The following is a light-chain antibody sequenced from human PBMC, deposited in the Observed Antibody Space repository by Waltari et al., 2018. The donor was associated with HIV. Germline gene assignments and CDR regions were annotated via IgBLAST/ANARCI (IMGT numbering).Light chain of an antibody. J-gene: IGKJ1*01. CDR3: QHYNGYSQT. Sequence: DIQMTQSPSTLSASVGDRVTITCRASQSISSWLAWYQQKPGKAPKLLIYKASSLESGVPSSFSGSGSGTEFTLTISNLQADDFATYYCQHYNGYSQTFGQGTKVEIK. V-gene: IGKV1-5*03. CDR1: QSISSW. CDR2: KAS.